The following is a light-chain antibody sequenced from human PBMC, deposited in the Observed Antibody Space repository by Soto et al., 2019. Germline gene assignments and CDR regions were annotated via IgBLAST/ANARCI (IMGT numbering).Light chain of an antibody. CDR3: QAYDSSLSGYV. CDR1: SSNIGAPFD. J-gene: IGLJ1*01. CDR2: GNS. Sequence: QSVLTQPPSVSGAPGQRVTISSTGGSSNIGAPFDVHWYQQHPATTPKLLIHGNSNRPSGVPDRFSGSRSGTSASLAITGLQAEDEADYYCQAYDSSLSGYVFGTGTKLTVL. V-gene: IGLV1-40*01.